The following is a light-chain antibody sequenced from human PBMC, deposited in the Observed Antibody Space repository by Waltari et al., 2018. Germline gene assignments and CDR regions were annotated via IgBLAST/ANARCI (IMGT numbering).Light chain of an antibody. CDR1: QSILYRSSNRNA. Sequence: DIVMTQSPDSLAVSLGERATINCKSSQSILYRSSNRNALAWYQQKPGQPSKLLFFWAATRESGAPDRFSVSGSGTDFTLTISSLQAEDVAVYYCQQYYNAPLTFGGGTKVEIK. V-gene: IGKV4-1*01. J-gene: IGKJ4*01. CDR3: QQYYNAPLT. CDR2: WAA.